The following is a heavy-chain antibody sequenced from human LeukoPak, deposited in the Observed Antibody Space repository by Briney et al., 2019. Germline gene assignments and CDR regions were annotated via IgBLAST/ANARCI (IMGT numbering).Heavy chain of an antibody. D-gene: IGHD2-2*01. Sequence: GGSLSLSCAASGFTFSTYAMSWVRQAPGKGLEWVSGISGSGGSTYYADYVKGRFTISRANSKKTLYLQMNSLRAEDTAVYYCAKVGDIIVVPAAMPADFDYWGQGTLVTVSS. CDR3: AKVGDIIVVPAAMPADFDY. V-gene: IGHV3-23*01. CDR1: GFTFSTYA. J-gene: IGHJ4*02. CDR2: ISGSGGST.